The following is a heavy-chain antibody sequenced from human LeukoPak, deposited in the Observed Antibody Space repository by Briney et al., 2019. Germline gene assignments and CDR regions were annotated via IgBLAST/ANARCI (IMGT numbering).Heavy chain of an antibody. J-gene: IGHJ4*02. CDR2: IIPIFGTA. Sequence: ASVKVSCKASGGTFSSYAISWVRQAPGQGLEWMGGIIPIFGTANYAQKFQGRVTITTDESTSTAYMELSSLRSEDTAVYYCARVSRGERPHYGAIDYWGQGTLVTVSS. CDR1: GGTFSSYA. CDR3: ARVSRGERPHYGAIDY. D-gene: IGHD4-17*01. V-gene: IGHV1-69*05.